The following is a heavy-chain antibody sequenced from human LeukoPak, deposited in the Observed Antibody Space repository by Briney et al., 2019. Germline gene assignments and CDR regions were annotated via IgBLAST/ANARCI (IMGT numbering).Heavy chain of an antibody. Sequence: GGSLRLSCTASGFTFGDYAMSWVRQAPGKGLEWVGFIRSKTHGGTTEYAASVKGRFCISRDDSKSIAYLQMNSLKTEDTAVYYCTRDGIPETNWSGYYVDFWGQGTLVTVSS. D-gene: IGHD3-3*01. CDR3: TRDGIPETNWSGYYVDF. J-gene: IGHJ4*02. V-gene: IGHV3-49*04. CDR2: IRSKTHGGTT. CDR1: GFTFGDYA.